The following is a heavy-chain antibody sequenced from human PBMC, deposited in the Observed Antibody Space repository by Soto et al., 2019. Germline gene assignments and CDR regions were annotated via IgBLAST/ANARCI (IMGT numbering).Heavy chain of an antibody. J-gene: IGHJ5*02. Sequence: KPSETLSLTCTVSGGSISSTNYYWGWIRQPPGKGLEWIGSIYYSGSTNYSPSLKSRVTISVDTSKNQFSLKVNSVTASDTAVYYCAGHSSSSHCFDPWGQGTLVTVSS. V-gene: IGHV4-39*01. CDR1: GGSISSTNYY. D-gene: IGHD6-13*01. CDR3: AGHSSSSHCFDP. CDR2: IYYSGST.